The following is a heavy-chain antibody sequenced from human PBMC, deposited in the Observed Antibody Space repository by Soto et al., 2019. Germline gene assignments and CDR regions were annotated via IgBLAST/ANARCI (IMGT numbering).Heavy chain of an antibody. J-gene: IGHJ4*02. D-gene: IGHD3-3*01. CDR2: INPSGGST. V-gene: IGHV1-46*03. CDR3: ARVGSFGVVQFDY. Sequence: GASVKVSCKASGYTFTSYYMHWVRQAPGQGLEWMGIINPSGGSTSYAQKFQGRVSMTRDTSTSAVYMELSSLRSEDTAVYYCARVGSFGVVQFDYWGQGTLVTVSS. CDR1: GYTFTSYY.